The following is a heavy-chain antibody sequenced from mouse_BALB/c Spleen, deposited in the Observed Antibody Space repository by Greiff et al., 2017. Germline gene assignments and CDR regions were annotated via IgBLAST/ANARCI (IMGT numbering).Heavy chain of an antibody. D-gene: IGHD1-1*01. CDR2: IRNKANGYTT. Sequence: EVQLVESGGGLVQPGGSLRLSCATSGFTFTDYYMSWVRQPPGKALEWLGFIRNKANGYTTEYSASVKGRFTISRDNSQSILYLQMNTLRAEDSATYYCARDYYGSSAYWGQGTLVTVSA. CDR3: ARDYYGSSAY. J-gene: IGHJ3*01. V-gene: IGHV7-3*02. CDR1: GFTFTDYY.